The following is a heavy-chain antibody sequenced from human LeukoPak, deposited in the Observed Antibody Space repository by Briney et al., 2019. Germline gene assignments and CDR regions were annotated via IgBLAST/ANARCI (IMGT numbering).Heavy chain of an antibody. Sequence: GGSLRLSCAASGFTFSNACMSWVRQAPGKGLEWGGHIKGKAEGGTTDYAAPVQGRFTISRDDSKNTLYLQMNSLKTEDTAVYYCTTGTWIQLWLADYWGQGTLVTVSS. D-gene: IGHD5-18*01. CDR3: TTGTWIQLWLADY. V-gene: IGHV3-15*01. CDR1: GFTFSNAC. J-gene: IGHJ4*02. CDR2: IKGKAEGGTT.